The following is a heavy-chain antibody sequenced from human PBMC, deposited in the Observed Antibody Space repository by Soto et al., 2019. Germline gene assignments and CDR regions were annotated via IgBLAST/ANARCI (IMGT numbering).Heavy chain of an antibody. V-gene: IGHV1-46*01. CDR3: ARGGRHSYYYYYYGMDV. J-gene: IGHJ6*02. CDR2: INTSGGSP. Sequence: GASVKVSCKAFGYTFTIYYIHWVRQAPGQGLEWMGVINTSGGSPTYAQKFQDRVTMTRDTSTSTVYMELSSLRSEDTAVYYCARGGRHSYYYYYYGMDVWGQGTTVTVSS. D-gene: IGHD6-25*01. CDR1: GYTFTIYY.